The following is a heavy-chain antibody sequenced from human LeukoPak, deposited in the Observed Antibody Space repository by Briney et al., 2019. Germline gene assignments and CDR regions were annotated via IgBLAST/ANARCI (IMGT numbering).Heavy chain of an antibody. CDR1: GGTFSSYA. CDR3: ARVLSGLLWRANWFDP. CDR2: IIPIFGTA. Sequence: SVKVSCKASGGTFSSYAISWVRQAPGQGLEWMGGIIPIFGTANYAQKFQGRVTMTTDTSTSTAYMELRSLRPDDTAVYYCARVLSGLLWRANWFDPWGQGTLVTVSS. D-gene: IGHD2-2*01. J-gene: IGHJ5*02. V-gene: IGHV1-69*05.